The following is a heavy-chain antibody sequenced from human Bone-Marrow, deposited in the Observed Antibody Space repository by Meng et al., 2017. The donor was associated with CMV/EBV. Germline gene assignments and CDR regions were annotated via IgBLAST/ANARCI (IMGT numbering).Heavy chain of an antibody. CDR2: LKSKTDGGTT. CDR3: TTVRGSYYDYYYFGMDV. CDR1: GFTFSNAW. V-gene: IGHV3-15*01. D-gene: IGHD1-26*01. J-gene: IGHJ6*02. Sequence: GGSLRLSCAASGFTFSNAWMNWVRQAPGKGLEWIGRLKSKTDGGTTDYAAPVKGRFTISRDDSKNTLFLQMNSLKTEDTAVYYCTTVRGSYYDYYYFGMDVWGQGTSVTVSS.